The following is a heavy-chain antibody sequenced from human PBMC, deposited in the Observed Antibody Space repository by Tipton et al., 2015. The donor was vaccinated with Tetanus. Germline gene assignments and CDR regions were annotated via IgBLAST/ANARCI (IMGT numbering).Heavy chain of an antibody. CDR2: LIPMFGTP. J-gene: IGHJ6*02. CDR3: AQNSKGDYHYYYGLDV. V-gene: IGHV1-69*06. CDR1: GGTLRGYS. Sequence: QSGAEVKKPGSSVNVSCKASGGTLRGYSITWVRQAPGQGLEWMGGLIPMFGTPKYAQKFQDRVTISADKSTSTVYMELSSLRSEDTAVYYCAQNSKGDYHYYYGLDVWGQGTTVTVSS. D-gene: IGHD4-17*01.